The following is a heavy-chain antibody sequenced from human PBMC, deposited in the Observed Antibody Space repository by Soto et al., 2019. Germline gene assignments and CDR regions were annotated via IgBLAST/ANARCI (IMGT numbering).Heavy chain of an antibody. CDR3: ARWDILRYYFDY. V-gene: IGHV4-34*01. Sequence: PSETLSLTCAVYGESFSGHYWTWIRRPPGKGLEWIGEINHIGSTNYNPSLKSRVAISADTSKNQFSLKLTSVTAADTAVYYCARWDILRYYFDYSGRGTLVTGSS. CDR2: INHIGST. J-gene: IGHJ4*02. D-gene: IGHD5-12*01. CDR1: GESFSGHY.